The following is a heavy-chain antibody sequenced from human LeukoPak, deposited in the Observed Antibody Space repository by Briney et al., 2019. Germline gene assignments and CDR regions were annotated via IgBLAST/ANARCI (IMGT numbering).Heavy chain of an antibody. V-gene: IGHV4-34*01. CDR2: INHSGST. J-gene: IGHJ4*02. D-gene: IGHD3-3*01. CDR1: GGSISSYY. Sequence: SETLSLTCTVSGGSISSYYWSWIRQPPGKGLEWIGEINHSGSTNYNPSLKSRVTISVDTSKNQFSLKLSSVTAADTAVYYCARRVVIAGFDYWGQGTLVTVSS. CDR3: ARRVVIAGFDY.